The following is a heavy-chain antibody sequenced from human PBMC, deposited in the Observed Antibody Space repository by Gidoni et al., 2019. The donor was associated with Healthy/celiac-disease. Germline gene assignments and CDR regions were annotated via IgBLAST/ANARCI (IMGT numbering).Heavy chain of an antibody. CDR2: IYYSGST. J-gene: IGHJ4*02. CDR1: GGSISSYY. CDR3: ARGKGELERAYFFDY. V-gene: IGHV4-59*01. Sequence: QVQLQESGPGLVKPSETLSLTCTVSGGSISSYYWSWIRQPPGKGLEWIGYIYYSGSTNYNPSLKSRVTISVDTSKNQFSLKLSSVTAADTAVYYCARGKGELERAYFFDYWGQGTLVTVSS. D-gene: IGHD1-1*01.